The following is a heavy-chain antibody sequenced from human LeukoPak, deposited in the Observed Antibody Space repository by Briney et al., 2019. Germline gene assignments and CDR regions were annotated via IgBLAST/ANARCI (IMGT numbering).Heavy chain of an antibody. Sequence: PSETLSLTCTVSGGSISSGGYYWSWIRQHPGKGLEWFGYIYYSGSTYYNPSLKSRVNISVDTTKNQFSLKLSSVTAADTAVYYCARGYCSSTSCSGSGCSGCSYYYYGMDVWGQGTTVTISS. D-gene: IGHD2-2*01. CDR3: ARGYCSSTSCSGSGCSGCSYYYYGMDV. V-gene: IGHV4-31*03. CDR2: IYYSGST. J-gene: IGHJ6*02. CDR1: GGSISSGGYY.